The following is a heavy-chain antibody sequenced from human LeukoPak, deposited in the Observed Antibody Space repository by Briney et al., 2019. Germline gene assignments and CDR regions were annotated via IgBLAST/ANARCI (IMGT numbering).Heavy chain of an antibody. CDR3: ARHGDGYNEDGPQFDY. V-gene: IGHV4-39*01. CDR2: IYYSGST. Sequence: SETLSLTCTVSGGSISSSSYYWGWIRQPPGKGLEWIGSIYYSGSTYYNPSLKSRVTISVDTSKNQFSLKLSSVTAADTAVYYCARHGDGYNEDGPQFDYWGQGTLVTVSS. CDR1: GGSISSSSYY. J-gene: IGHJ4*02. D-gene: IGHD5-24*01.